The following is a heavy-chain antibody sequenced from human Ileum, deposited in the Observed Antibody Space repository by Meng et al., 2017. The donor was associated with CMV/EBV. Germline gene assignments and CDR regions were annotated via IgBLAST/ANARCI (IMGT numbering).Heavy chain of an antibody. Sequence: GESLKTPWAGFGFTFNNYAVTWVRQAPGKGLEWVSSISSSGSFKYYADSVKGRFTISKDNAKNSLYVQMNSLGVEDTAVYYCERERATRSYGLDVWGQGTTVTVSS. CDR3: ERERATRSYGLDV. J-gene: IGHJ6*02. V-gene: IGHV3-21*06. D-gene: IGHD3-10*01. CDR1: GFTFNNYA. CDR2: ISSSGSFK.